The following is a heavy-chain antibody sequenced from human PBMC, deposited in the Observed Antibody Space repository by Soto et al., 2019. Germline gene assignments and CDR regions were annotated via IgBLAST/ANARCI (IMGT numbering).Heavy chain of an antibody. J-gene: IGHJ5*02. D-gene: IGHD2-21*01. CDR1: GGSLTSYN. Sequence: SSGTPSLTSTVSGGSLTSYNWKWLRPPPGKSLEWIGYVYNTGSTNYNPSLKSRFTISVDTSKNQFSLKVNSVTAADTAVYYCARRAVVAVTGSLDNWLDPWGQGILVTV. CDR2: VYNTGST. CDR3: ARRAVVAVTGSLDNWLDP. V-gene: IGHV4-59*01.